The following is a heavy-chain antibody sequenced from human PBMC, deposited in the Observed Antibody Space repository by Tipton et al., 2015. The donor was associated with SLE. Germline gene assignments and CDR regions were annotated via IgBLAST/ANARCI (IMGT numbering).Heavy chain of an antibody. J-gene: IGHJ4*02. CDR1: GGSISSYY. Sequence: GLVKPSETLSLTCTVSGGSISSYYWSWIRQPPGKGLEWIGYIYYSGSTNYNPSLKSRVTISVDTSKNQFSLKLSSVTAADTAVYYCARGEEYSSSYYFDYWGQGTLVTVSS. V-gene: IGHV4-59*01. D-gene: IGHD6-6*01. CDR2: IYYSGST. CDR3: ARGEEYSSSYYFDY.